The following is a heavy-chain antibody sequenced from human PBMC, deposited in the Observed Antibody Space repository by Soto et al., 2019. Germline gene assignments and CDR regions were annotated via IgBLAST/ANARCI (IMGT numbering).Heavy chain of an antibody. Sequence: QVQLVQSGAEVKKPGASVKVSCKASGYTFTSYGISWVRQAPGQGLEWMGWISAYNGNTNYAQKLQGRVTMTTDTSTSTAYMELRSLRSDDTAVYYCARERPFPSYDSSGYSTFYGMDVWGQGTTVTVSS. V-gene: IGHV1-18*01. D-gene: IGHD3-22*01. J-gene: IGHJ6*02. CDR1: GYTFTSYG. CDR3: ARERPFPSYDSSGYSTFYGMDV. CDR2: ISAYNGNT.